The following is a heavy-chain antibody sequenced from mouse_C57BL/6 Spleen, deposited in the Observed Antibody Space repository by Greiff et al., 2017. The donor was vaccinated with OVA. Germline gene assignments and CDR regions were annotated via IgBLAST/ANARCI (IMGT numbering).Heavy chain of an antibody. Sequence: QVQLQQSGAELVKPGASVKISCKASGYAFSSYWMNWVKQRPGKGLEWIGQIYPGDGDTNYNGKFKGKATLTADKSSSTAYMQLSSLTSEDSAVYFCASGGSSGHFFYAMDYWGQGTSVTVSS. J-gene: IGHJ4*01. CDR2: IYPGDGDT. V-gene: IGHV1-80*01. CDR3: ASGGSSGHFFYAMDY. CDR1: GYAFSSYW. D-gene: IGHD3-2*02.